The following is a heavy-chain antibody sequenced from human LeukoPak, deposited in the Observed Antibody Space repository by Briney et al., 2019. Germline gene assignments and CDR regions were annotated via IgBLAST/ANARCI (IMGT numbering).Heavy chain of an antibody. J-gene: IGHJ4*02. Sequence: VQPSGTLSLTCGVSGGSISNTNWWSWVRQPPGQGLEWIGEISLTGLTHYNPSLESRVTVSLDKSKSQLSLNLTSVTAADTAVYYCSRENGAFSPFGYWGQGTLVTVLS. V-gene: IGHV4-4*02. CDR2: ISLTGLT. D-gene: IGHD2-8*01. CDR3: SRENGAFSPFGY. CDR1: GGSISNTNW.